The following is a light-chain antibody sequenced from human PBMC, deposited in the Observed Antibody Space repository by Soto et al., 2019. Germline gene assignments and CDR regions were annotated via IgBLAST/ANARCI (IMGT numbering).Light chain of an antibody. V-gene: IGKV1-5*03. J-gene: IGKJ1*01. Sequence: DSQMAQSASTRSGSLGYIITITFLASQTISSWLAWYHQKPGKAPKLLIYKASTLKSGVPSRFSGSGSGTEFTLTISSLQPDDFATYYCKHYHSYSEAFGQGTKVDIK. CDR3: KHYHSYSEA. CDR1: QTISSW. CDR2: KAS.